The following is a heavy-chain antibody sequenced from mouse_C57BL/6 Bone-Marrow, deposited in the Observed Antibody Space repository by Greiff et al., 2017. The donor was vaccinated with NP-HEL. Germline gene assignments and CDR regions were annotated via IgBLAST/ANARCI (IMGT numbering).Heavy chain of an antibody. CDR1: GFTFSDYG. V-gene: IGHV5-15*01. Sequence: EVQVVESGGGLVQPGGSLKLSCAASGFTFSDYGMAWVRQAPRKGPEWVAFISNLAYSIYYADTVTGRFTISRENAKNTLYLEMSSLRSEDTAMYYCASYGYYEGFAYWGQGTLVTVSA. J-gene: IGHJ3*01. CDR3: ASYGYYEGFAY. D-gene: IGHD2-3*01. CDR2: ISNLAYSI.